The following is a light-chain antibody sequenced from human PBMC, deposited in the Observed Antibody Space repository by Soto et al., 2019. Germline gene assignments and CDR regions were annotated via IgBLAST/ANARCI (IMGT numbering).Light chain of an antibody. V-gene: IGKV1-39*01. CDR1: QSISSY. CDR2: AAS. Sequence: DIQMTQSPSSLSASVGDRVTITCRASQSISSYLNWYQQKPGKAPNLLIYAASSLQSGVPSRFSGCGSGTDFTLTISSLQPEDFATYYCQQSYSTLPYTFGQGTKLEIK. J-gene: IGKJ2*01. CDR3: QQSYSTLPYT.